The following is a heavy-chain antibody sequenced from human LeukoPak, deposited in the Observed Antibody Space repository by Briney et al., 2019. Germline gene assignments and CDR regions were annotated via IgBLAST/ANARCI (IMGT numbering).Heavy chain of an antibody. J-gene: IGHJ6*03. CDR1: GFTFNSYS. V-gene: IGHV3-30*04. CDR2: ISYDGGYK. Sequence: GGSLRLSCAGSGFTFNSYSIHWVRQAPGKGLEWVGVISYDGGYKYYGDAVKGRVTSSSDNSRNTAFLQMNSLRPEATALYYCARDPEDVCFYMDVWGKGTTVTVSS. D-gene: IGHD3-16*01. CDR3: ARDPEDVCFYMDV.